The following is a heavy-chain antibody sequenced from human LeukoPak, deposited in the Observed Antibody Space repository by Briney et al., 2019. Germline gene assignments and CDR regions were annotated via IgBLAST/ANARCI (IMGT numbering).Heavy chain of an antibody. J-gene: IGHJ5*02. V-gene: IGHV4-59*01. CDR1: GGSISSYY. CDR2: IYYSGST. Sequence: SETLSLTCTVSGGSISSYYWSWIRQPPGKGLEWIGYIYYSGSTNYNPSLKSRVTISVDTSKNQFSLKLSSVTAADTAVYYCASTSKGHPYGDSKWFDPWGQGTLVTVSS. CDR3: ASTSKGHPYGDSKWFDP. D-gene: IGHD4-17*01.